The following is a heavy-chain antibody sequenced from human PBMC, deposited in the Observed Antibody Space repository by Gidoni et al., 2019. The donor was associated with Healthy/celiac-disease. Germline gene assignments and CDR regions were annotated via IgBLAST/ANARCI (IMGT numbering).Heavy chain of an antibody. CDR1: GYTFTSYG. V-gene: IGHV1-18*01. Sequence: QVQLVQSGAEVKKPGASVKVSCKASGYTFTSYGISWVRQAPGQGLEWMGWISAYNGNTNYAQKLQGRVTMTTDTSTSTAYMELRSLRSDDTAVYYCARSPYYYDSSGYYSRGRFFDYWGQGTLVTVSS. CDR2: ISAYNGNT. D-gene: IGHD3-22*01. CDR3: ARSPYYYDSSGYYSRGRFFDY. J-gene: IGHJ4*02.